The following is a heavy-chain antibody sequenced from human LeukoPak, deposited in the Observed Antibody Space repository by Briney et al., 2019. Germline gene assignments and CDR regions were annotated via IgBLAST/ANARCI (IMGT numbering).Heavy chain of an antibody. D-gene: IGHD5-18*01. CDR1: GFTFSSYW. J-gene: IGHJ4*02. Sequence: GGSLRLSCAASGFTFSSYWMSWVRQAPGKGLEWVANIKKDGSEKYYADSVKGRFTISRDNAKTSLYLQMNSLRAEDTAVYYCARDLSGVTGYTYGRGIDYWGQGTLVTVSS. V-gene: IGHV3-7*01. CDR3: ARDLSGVTGYTYGRGIDY. CDR2: IKKDGSEK.